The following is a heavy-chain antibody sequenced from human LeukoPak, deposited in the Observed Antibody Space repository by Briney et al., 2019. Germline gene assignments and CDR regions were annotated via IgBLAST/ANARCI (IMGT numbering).Heavy chain of an antibody. CDR3: ARSSHYDILTGYSEEDAFDI. CDR2: MSSGGSTI. J-gene: IGHJ3*02. D-gene: IGHD3-9*01. CDR1: GFTFSSYE. Sequence: GGSLRLSCAASGFTFSSYEMNWVRQAPGKGLEWVSYMSSGGSTIYYADSVKGRFTISRDNSKNTLYLQMNSLRVEDTAVYYCARSSHYDILTGYSEEDAFDIWGQGTMVTVSS. V-gene: IGHV3-48*03.